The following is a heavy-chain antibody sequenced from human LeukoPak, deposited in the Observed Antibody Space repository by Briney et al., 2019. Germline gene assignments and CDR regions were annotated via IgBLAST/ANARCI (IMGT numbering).Heavy chain of an antibody. CDR3: ARIEYSGPLDY. CDR1: GGTISSCNYY. Sequence: PSETLTLTCTVSGGTISSCNYYWGWLRPPPGKGLECLGSIYYNGRTYYNPSLKSRVTISVDTSKNQFSLKLSSVTAADTAVFYCARIEYSGPLDYWGQGTLVTVSS. V-gene: IGHV4-39*07. D-gene: IGHD1-26*01. J-gene: IGHJ4*02. CDR2: IYYNGRT.